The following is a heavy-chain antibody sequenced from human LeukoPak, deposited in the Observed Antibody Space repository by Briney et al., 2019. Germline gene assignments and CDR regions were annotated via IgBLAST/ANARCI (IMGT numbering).Heavy chain of an antibody. D-gene: IGHD4-23*01. CDR1: VGSITSYY. CDR3: ARDLGGNSHFDN. J-gene: IGHJ4*02. V-gene: IGHV4-59*01. Sequence: SETLSLTCTVSVGSITSYYWTWIRQPPGKGLEWIGNIYYNGNTNYNPSLKSRVTISVDTSKNQFSLNLSSVTAADTAVYYCARDLGGNSHFDNWGQGTLVTASS. CDR2: IYYNGNT.